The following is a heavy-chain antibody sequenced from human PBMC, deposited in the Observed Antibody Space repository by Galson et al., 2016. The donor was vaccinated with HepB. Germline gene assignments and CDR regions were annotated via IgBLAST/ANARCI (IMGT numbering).Heavy chain of an antibody. D-gene: IGHD4-17*01. V-gene: IGHV1-46*01. CDR2: IHPTSGSP. Sequence: SVKVSCKASGYTFTNYYMHWVRQAPGQGLEWMGLIHPTSGSPNYAQKFQDRVAMTRDTSTSTVYMELSSLRSEDTAVYYCARPLLPFSGDNGYYYYGFDVWGQGTLVTVSS. CDR3: ARPLLPFSGDNGYYYYGFDV. J-gene: IGHJ6*02. CDR1: GYTFTNYY.